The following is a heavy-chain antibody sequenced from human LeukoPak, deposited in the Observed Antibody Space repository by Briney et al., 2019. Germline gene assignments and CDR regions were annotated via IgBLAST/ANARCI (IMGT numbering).Heavy chain of an antibody. CDR2: ISYDGSNK. CDR1: GFTVSRLA. J-gene: IGHJ6*03. D-gene: IGHD3-10*01. V-gene: IGHV3-30*01. Sequence: PGGSLRLSCAASGFTVSRLAMHWVRQAPGKGLEWVAVISYDGSNKYYADSVKGRFTISRDDSKNTLYLQMNSPRAEDTAVYYCARVSITMVRGVILSREYYYMDVWGKGTTVTVSS. CDR3: ARVSITMVRGVILSREYYYMDV.